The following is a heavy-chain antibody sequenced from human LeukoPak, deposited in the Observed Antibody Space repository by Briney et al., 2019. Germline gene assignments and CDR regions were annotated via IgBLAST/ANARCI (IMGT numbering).Heavy chain of an antibody. CDR3: ATARWLHQAFDY. Sequence: ASVKVSCKVSGYTLTELSMHWVRQAPGKGLEWMGGFDPEDGETIYAQKFQGRVTMTEDTSTDTAYMELSSLRSEDTAVHYCATARWLHQAFDYWGQGTLVTVSS. CDR1: GYTLTELS. J-gene: IGHJ4*02. V-gene: IGHV1-24*01. D-gene: IGHD5-24*01. CDR2: FDPEDGET.